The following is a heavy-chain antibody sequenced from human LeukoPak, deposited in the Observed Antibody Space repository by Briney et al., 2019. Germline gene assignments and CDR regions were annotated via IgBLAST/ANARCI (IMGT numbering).Heavy chain of an antibody. CDR2: INSDGSST. Sequence: GGSLRLSCAASGITFSSYWMHWVRQAPGKGLAWVSRINSDGSSTSYADSVKGRFTISRDNAKNTLYLQMNSLRAEDTAVYYCAREGYHDSSGPSWFDPWGQGTLVTVSS. V-gene: IGHV3-74*01. CDR1: GITFSSYW. D-gene: IGHD3-22*01. CDR3: AREGYHDSSGPSWFDP. J-gene: IGHJ5*02.